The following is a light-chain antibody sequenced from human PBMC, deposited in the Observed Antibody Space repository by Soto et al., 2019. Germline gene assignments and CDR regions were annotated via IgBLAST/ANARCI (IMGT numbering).Light chain of an antibody. Sequence: QSALTQPASVSGSPGQSITISCTGTSSDVGGYNYVSWYQQHPGKAPKLMIYDVSNRPSGVSNRFSGSKSGNTASLTISGLQAEDEVEYYCSSYTSSSTPYYVFGTGTKVTVL. CDR3: SSYTSSSTPYYV. CDR2: DVS. CDR1: SSDVGGYNY. V-gene: IGLV2-14*01. J-gene: IGLJ1*01.